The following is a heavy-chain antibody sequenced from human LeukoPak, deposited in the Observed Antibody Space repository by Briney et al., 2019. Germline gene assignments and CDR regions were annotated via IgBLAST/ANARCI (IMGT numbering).Heavy chain of an antibody. CDR3: ARDRGTAGAFDI. CDR1: GGTFSSYA. CDR2: IIPIFGTA. D-gene: IGHD6-13*01. V-gene: IGHV1-69*05. J-gene: IGHJ3*02. Sequence: SVKVSCKASGGTFSSYAISWVRQAPGQGLERMGRIIPIFGTANYAQKFQGRVTITTDESTSTAYMELSSLRSEDTAVYYCARDRGTAGAFDIWGQGTMVTVSS.